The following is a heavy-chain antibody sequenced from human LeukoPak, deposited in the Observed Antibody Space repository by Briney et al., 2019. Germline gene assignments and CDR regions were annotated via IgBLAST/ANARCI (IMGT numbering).Heavy chain of an antibody. D-gene: IGHD3-22*01. Sequence: GGSLKLSCAASGFTFSSYAMSWVRQAPGKGLEWASAISGSGGSTYYADSVKGRFTISRDNSKNTLYQQMNSLRAEDTAVYYCAKDHGTYYYDSSGYRFDYWGQGTLVTVSS. V-gene: IGHV3-23*01. CDR3: AKDHGTYYYDSSGYRFDY. CDR2: ISGSGGST. CDR1: GFTFSSYA. J-gene: IGHJ4*02.